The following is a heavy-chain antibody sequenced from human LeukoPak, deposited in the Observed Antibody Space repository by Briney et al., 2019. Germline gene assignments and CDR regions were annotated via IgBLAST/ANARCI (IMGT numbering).Heavy chain of an antibody. CDR3: ARDAYCSGGSCYNDY. CDR1: GGTFSSYT. J-gene: IGHJ4*02. CDR2: IIPILGIA. D-gene: IGHD2-15*01. V-gene: IGHV1-69*04. Sequence: EASETVSFKASGGTFSSYTISWVRQAPGQGLEWMGRIIPILGIANYAQKFQGRVTITADKTTSTAYMELSSLRSEDTAVYYCARDAYCSGGSCYNDYWGQGTLVTVSS.